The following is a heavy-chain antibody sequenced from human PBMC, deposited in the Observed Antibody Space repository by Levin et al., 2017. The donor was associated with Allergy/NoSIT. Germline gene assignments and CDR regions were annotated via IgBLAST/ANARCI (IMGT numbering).Heavy chain of an antibody. CDR3: ARDWRYSGSYYSRDDK. D-gene: IGHD3-10*01. Sequence: PSETLSLTCSVSGGSISTNSYYWGWIRQPPGKGLEWIGSIYYSGTTYYNPSLKSRVTISVDTSKNQFSLKVRSVTAADTAVYFCARDWRYSGSYYSRDDKWGQGTLVSVSS. V-gene: IGHV4-39*07. J-gene: IGHJ4*02. CDR1: GGSISTNSYY. CDR2: IYYSGTT.